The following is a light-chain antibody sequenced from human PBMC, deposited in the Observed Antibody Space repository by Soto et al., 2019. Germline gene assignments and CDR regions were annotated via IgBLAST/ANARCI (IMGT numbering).Light chain of an antibody. V-gene: IGKV3-20*01. CDR3: HQFSSSPFT. CDR2: GPS. CDR1: QTPRGNY. J-gene: IGKJ3*01. Sequence: EILLAQSPGTLSLSPGESATLSCKASQTPRGNYFAWYRQAPGQAPRLLVYGPSLRAAGIPDRFSASGCRIAFNLTITKVEPDDVAVFYCHQFSSSPFTFGPGTRVDI.